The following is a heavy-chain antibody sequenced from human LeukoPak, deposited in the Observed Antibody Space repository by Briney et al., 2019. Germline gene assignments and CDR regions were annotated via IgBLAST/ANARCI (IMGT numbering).Heavy chain of an antibody. CDR1: GFTFDNYG. J-gene: IGHJ6*03. V-gene: IGHV3-20*04. Sequence: GGSLRLSCAASGFTFDNYGMSWVRHGPGKGLEWVSGINWNGGSTGYADSVKGRFTISRDNAKNSLYLQMNSLRAEDTALYYCARSNYYDYYYYYMDVWGKGTTVTVSS. CDR3: ARSNYYDYYYYYMDV. CDR2: INWNGGST. D-gene: IGHD3-22*01.